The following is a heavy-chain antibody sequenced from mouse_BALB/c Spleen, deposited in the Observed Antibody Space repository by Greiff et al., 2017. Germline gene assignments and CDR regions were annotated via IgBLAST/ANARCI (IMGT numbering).Heavy chain of an antibody. V-gene: IGHV1-5*01. CDR1: GYSFTSYW. Sequence: EVQLQESGTVLARPGASVKMSCKASGYSFTSYWMHWVKQRPGQGLEWIGAIYPGNCDTSYNQKFKGKAKLTAVTSASTAYMELSSLTNEDSAVYYCTRRGDYDYFDYWGQGTTLTVSS. CDR3: TRRGDYDYFDY. D-gene: IGHD2-4*01. CDR2: IYPGNCDT. J-gene: IGHJ2*01.